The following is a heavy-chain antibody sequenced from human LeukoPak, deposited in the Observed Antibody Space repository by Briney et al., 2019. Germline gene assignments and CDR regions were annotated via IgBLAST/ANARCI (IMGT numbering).Heavy chain of an antibody. Sequence: PGGSLRLSCAASRFTFDDYAMHWVRQAPGKGLEWVSLISWDGGNTYYADSVKGRFTISRDNSTNSLYLQMNSLRAEDTALYYCAKDGANYYDSSGYYGPFDYWGQGTLVTVPS. V-gene: IGHV3-43D*04. CDR1: RFTFDDYA. J-gene: IGHJ4*02. CDR3: AKDGANYYDSSGYYGPFDY. D-gene: IGHD3-22*01. CDR2: ISWDGGNT.